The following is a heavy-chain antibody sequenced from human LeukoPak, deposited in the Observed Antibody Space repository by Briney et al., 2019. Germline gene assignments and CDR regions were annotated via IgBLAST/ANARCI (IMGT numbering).Heavy chain of an antibody. D-gene: IGHD3-3*01. Sequence: EASVKVSRKASGYTFTGYYMHWVRQAPGQGLEWMGWINPNSGGTNYAQKFQGRATMTRYTSISTAYMELSRLRSDDTAVYYCARDLGSYDFWSGYYKPYYYYYMDVWGKGTTVTVSS. CDR1: GYTFTGYY. CDR2: INPNSGGT. J-gene: IGHJ6*03. CDR3: ARDLGSYDFWSGYYKPYYYYYMDV. V-gene: IGHV1-2*02.